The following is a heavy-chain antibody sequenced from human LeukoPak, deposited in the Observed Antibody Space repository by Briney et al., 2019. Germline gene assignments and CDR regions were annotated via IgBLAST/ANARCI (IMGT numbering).Heavy chain of an antibody. V-gene: IGHV1-2*02. D-gene: IGHD1-1*01. J-gene: IGHJ5*02. CDR1: GYTFTDYY. Sequence: ASLKVSCKASGYTFTDYYLHWVRQAPGQGLEWMGLINPNSGGTYLAQKFQGRVTMTRDTSITTAYMELSRLSSDDTAVYYCARGWQINSAGGFVDPWGQGTLVTVSP. CDR2: INPNSGGT. CDR3: ARGWQINSAGGFVDP.